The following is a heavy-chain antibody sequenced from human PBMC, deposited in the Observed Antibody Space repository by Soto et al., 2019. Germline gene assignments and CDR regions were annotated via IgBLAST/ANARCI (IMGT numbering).Heavy chain of an antibody. Sequence: QVQLVQSGAEVKKPESSVKVSCKAPGGTFSTYAISWVRQAPGQGLEWMGGIIPMFGTANYAQRFQDRVTITADESTNTVYTELSSVRSEDTAVYFCASGIQLWLRRIHNGYSGWGQGTLVTVSS. J-gene: IGHJ4*02. D-gene: IGHD5-18*01. V-gene: IGHV1-69*12. CDR2: IIPMFGTA. CDR1: GGTFSTYA. CDR3: ASGIQLWLRRIHNGYSG.